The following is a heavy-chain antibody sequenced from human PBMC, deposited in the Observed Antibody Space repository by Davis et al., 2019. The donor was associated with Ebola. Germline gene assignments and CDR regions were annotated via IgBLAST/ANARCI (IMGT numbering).Heavy chain of an antibody. V-gene: IGHV1-3*01. J-gene: IGHJ6*02. CDR2: INAGNGNT. CDR3: ARGSSKAYYYFGMDV. D-gene: IGHD6-6*01. Sequence: AASVKVSCKASGYTFTSYAMHWVRQAPGQRLEWMGWINAGNGNTKYSQKFQGRVTITRDTSASTAYMELSSLRSEDTAVYYCARGSSKAYYYFGMDVWDQGTTVTVS. CDR1: GYTFTSYA.